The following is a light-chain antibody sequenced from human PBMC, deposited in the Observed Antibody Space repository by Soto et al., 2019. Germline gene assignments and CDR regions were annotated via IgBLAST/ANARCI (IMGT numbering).Light chain of an antibody. CDR3: QHYGGSPLYT. CDR2: DIS. Sequence: EIVLTQSPGTLSLSPGDTATLSCRASQSITSSHLAWYQQKPGQAPRLLIYDISSRATGIPDRFSGSASGTDFTLTVSRLEPEDFAVYFCQHYGGSPLYTFGQGTKMEIK. V-gene: IGKV3-20*01. CDR1: QSITSSH. J-gene: IGKJ2*01.